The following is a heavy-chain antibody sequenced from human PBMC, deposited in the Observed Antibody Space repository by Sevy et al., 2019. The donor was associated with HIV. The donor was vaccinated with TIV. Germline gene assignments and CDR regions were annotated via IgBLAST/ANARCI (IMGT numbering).Heavy chain of an antibody. CDR1: GFTFSSYS. J-gene: IGHJ4*02. CDR3: ARENFRPFYFDY. D-gene: IGHD1-7*01. Sequence: GESLKISCAASGFTFSSYSMNWVRQAPGKGLEWVSYISSSSSYIYSADSVKGRFSISRDNGKNSLYLQMNSLRAEDTAVYYCARENFRPFYFDYWGQRTLVTVSS. V-gene: IGHV3-21*01. CDR2: ISSSSSYI.